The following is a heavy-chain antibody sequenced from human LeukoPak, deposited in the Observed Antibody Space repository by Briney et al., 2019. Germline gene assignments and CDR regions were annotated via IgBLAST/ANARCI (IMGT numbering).Heavy chain of an antibody. J-gene: IGHJ6*02. CDR3: ARRRYYYGSGRAYGMDV. Sequence: PGGSLRLSCAASGFTFRSYWMSWVRQAPGKGLEWVANIKQDGSEKYYVDSVKGRFTISRDNAKNSLYLQMNSLRAEDTAVYYCARRRYYYGSGRAYGMDVWGQGTTVTVSS. V-gene: IGHV3-7*01. CDR1: GFTFRSYW. D-gene: IGHD3-10*01. CDR2: IKQDGSEK.